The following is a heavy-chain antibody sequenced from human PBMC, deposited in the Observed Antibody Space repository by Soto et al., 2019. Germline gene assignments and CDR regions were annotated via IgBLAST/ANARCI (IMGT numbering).Heavy chain of an antibody. CDR1: GYTFTSYD. V-gene: IGHV1-8*01. Sequence: QVQLVQSGAEVKKPGASVKVSCKASGYTFTSYDINWVRQATGQGLEWMGWMNPNSGNTGYAQNIQGRVTMTRNTSISTAYMELSSLRSEDTAVYYCARERTGTTSMDVWGQGTTVTVSS. D-gene: IGHD1-1*01. J-gene: IGHJ6*02. CDR3: ARERTGTTSMDV. CDR2: MNPNSGNT.